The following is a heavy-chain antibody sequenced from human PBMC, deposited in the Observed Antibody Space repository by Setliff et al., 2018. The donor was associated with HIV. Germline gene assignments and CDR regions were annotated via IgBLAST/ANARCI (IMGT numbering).Heavy chain of an antibody. J-gene: IGHJ6*03. D-gene: IGHD3-22*01. V-gene: IGHV4-34*01. CDR2: INHSGST. CDR3: ARGRVYKGYYDSSSSWGRYYYYHMDV. Sequence: SETLSLTCAVYGGSFSSYYWSWIRQPPGKGLEWIGEINHSGSTNYSPSLKSRVTISVDTSKNQFSLKLSSVSAADTAVFYFARGRVYKGYYDSSSSWGRYYYYHMDVWGQGTTVTVSS. CDR1: GGSFSSYY.